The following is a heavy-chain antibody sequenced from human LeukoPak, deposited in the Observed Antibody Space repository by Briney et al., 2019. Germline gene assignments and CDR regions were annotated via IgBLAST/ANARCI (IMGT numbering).Heavy chain of an antibody. J-gene: IGHJ6*03. CDR2: ISSSSTYI. Sequence: GGSLRLSCVASGFTFSSYTMNWVRQAPGKGLEWVSSISSSSTYIYSADSVQGRFTISRDDAKNSLFLQMNGLRVEDTAMYYCARLVGAIPGYYLDVWGKGTTVTVSS. CDR1: GFTFSSYT. D-gene: IGHD1-26*01. CDR3: ARLVGAIPGYYLDV. V-gene: IGHV3-21*01.